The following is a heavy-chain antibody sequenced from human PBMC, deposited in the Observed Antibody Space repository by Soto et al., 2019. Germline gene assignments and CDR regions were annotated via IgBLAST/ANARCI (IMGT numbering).Heavy chain of an antibody. CDR1: GYTFTSYD. CDR3: ARGPRVTATSFDY. Sequence: QVQLVQSGAEVKQPGASVKVSCKASGYTFTSYDINWVRQATGQGLEWMVWMSPNSGHTGYAQKFQGRVTMTRNTSISTAYMELSSLRSEDTAVYYCARGPRVTATSFDYWGQGTLVTVSS. D-gene: IGHD2-15*01. CDR2: MSPNSGHT. V-gene: IGHV1-8*01. J-gene: IGHJ4*02.